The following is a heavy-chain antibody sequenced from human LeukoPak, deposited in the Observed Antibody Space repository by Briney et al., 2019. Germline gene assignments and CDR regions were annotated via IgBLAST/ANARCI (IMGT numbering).Heavy chain of an antibody. CDR2: ISSGGRSI. Sequence: PGGSLRLSCAASGFTFCSYGMNWVRQAPGKGLEWVSSISSGGRSIDLADSVKGRFTISRDNAKNSLYLQMNSLRAEDTAVYFCARDYFYCGGDCFVDYWGQGTLVTVSS. J-gene: IGHJ4*02. V-gene: IGHV3-21*01. D-gene: IGHD2-21*02. CDR1: GFTFCSYG. CDR3: ARDYFYCGGDCFVDY.